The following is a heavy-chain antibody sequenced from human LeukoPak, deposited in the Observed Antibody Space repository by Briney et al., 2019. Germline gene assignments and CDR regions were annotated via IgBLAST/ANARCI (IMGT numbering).Heavy chain of an antibody. CDR3: ARGRYMYYYGSGTHRDDAFDI. CDR2: INHSGST. V-gene: IGHV4-39*07. CDR1: GGSMRSSSYY. Sequence: SETLSLTCTVSGGSMRSSSYYWGWIRQPPGKGLEWIEEINHSGSTNYNPSLKSRVTISVDTSKNQFSLKLSSVTAADTAVYYCARGRYMYYYGSGTHRDDAFDIWGQGTMVTVSS. D-gene: IGHD3-10*01. J-gene: IGHJ3*02.